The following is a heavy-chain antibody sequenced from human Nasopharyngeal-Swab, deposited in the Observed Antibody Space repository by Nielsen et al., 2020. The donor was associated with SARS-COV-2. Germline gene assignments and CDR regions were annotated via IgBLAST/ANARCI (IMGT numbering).Heavy chain of an antibody. CDR3: ARDGLDSGSYSKLDY. CDR1: GFTVSSNY. V-gene: IGHV3-53*01. D-gene: IGHD1-26*01. Sequence: GESLKISCAASGFTVSSNYMSWVRQAPGKGLEWVSVIYSGGSTYYADSVKGRFTISRDNSKNTLYLQMNSLRAEDTAVYYCARDGLDSGSYSKLDYWGQGTLVTVSS. CDR2: IYSGGST. J-gene: IGHJ4*02.